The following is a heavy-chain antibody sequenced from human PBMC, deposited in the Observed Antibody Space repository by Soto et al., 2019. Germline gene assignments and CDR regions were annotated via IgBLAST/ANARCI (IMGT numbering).Heavy chain of an antibody. V-gene: IGHV2-5*02. CDR1: GFSLSSSGVG. J-gene: IGHJ2*01. CDR2: IYWDDDK. Sequence: QITLKESGPTLVKPTQTLTLTCTCSGFSLSSSGVGVGWIRQPPGKALEWLALIYWDDDKRYSPSLKSRLTITKDTSKNQVVLKMTNRDTVDTATYYCENSPSPDCYFDLWGRGNLVTVSS. CDR3: ENSPSPDCYFDL.